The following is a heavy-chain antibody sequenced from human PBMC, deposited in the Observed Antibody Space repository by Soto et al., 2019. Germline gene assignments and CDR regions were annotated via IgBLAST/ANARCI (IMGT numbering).Heavy chain of an antibody. J-gene: IGHJ5*02. V-gene: IGHV1-18*01. Sequence: GASVKVSCQASGYTLTSYDISWVRQAPGHGLEWMGWISTYNGNTHYAQKLQGRVSMTTDTSTSTAYMELRSLRSDDTAVYYCARILSGYDLVGFDPWGQGTLVTVSS. CDR2: ISTYNGNT. CDR3: ARILSGYDLVGFDP. D-gene: IGHD5-12*01. CDR1: GYTLTSYD.